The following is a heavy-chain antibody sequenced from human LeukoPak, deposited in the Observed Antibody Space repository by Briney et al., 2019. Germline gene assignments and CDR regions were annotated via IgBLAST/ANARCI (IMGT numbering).Heavy chain of an antibody. D-gene: IGHD3-3*01. CDR1: GFTFSSYA. CDR2: ISGSGGST. J-gene: IGHJ3*02. CDR3: AKDWSGYDAFDI. Sequence: TGGSLRLSCAASGFTFSSYAMSWVRQAPGKGLEWVSAISGSGGSTYYADSVKGRFTISRDNSKNTLYLQTNSLRAEDTAVYYCAKDWSGYDAFDIWGQGTMVTVSS. V-gene: IGHV3-23*01.